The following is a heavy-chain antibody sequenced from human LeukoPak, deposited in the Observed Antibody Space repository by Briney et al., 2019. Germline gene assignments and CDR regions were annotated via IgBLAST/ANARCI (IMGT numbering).Heavy chain of an antibody. Sequence: ASVKVSCKVSGYTLTELSMHWVRQAPGKGLEWMGGFDPEDGETTYAQKFQGRVTMTEDTSTDTAYMELSSLRSEDTAVYYCATAVYDSSGLIDYWGQGTLVTVSS. D-gene: IGHD3-22*01. CDR2: FDPEDGET. CDR3: ATAVYDSSGLIDY. J-gene: IGHJ4*02. V-gene: IGHV1-24*01. CDR1: GYTLTELS.